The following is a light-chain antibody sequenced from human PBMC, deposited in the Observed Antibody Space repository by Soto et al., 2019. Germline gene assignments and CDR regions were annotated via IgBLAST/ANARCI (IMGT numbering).Light chain of an antibody. CDR3: QQSYSTPPT. CDR2: AAS. J-gene: IGKJ5*01. V-gene: IGKV1-39*01. Sequence: DIQMTQSPSSLSASVGDRVTITCRASQSISSYLNWYQQKPGKAPKLLFYAASSLQSGVPSRFSGSGSETDFTLTISSLQPEDFATYYCQQSYSTPPTFGQGTRLEIK. CDR1: QSISSY.